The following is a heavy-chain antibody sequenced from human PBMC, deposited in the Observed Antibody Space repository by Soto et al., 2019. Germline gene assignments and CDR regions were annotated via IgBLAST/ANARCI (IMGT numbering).Heavy chain of an antibody. CDR3: AKFPAVRGVMAY. CDR1: GFTFSSYA. D-gene: IGHD3-10*01. Sequence: EVQLLESGGGLVQPGGSLRLSCAASGFTFSSYAMSWVRQAPGKGLEWVSAISGSGGSTYYADSVKGRFTISRDNSKNSLYLQMNSLRAEDTAVYYCAKFPAVRGVMAYWGQGTLVTVSS. CDR2: ISGSGGST. J-gene: IGHJ4*02. V-gene: IGHV3-23*01.